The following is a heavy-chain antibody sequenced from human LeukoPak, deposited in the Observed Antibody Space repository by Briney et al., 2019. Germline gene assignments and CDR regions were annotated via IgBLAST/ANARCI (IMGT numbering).Heavy chain of an antibody. D-gene: IGHD3-10*01. J-gene: IGHJ4*02. CDR3: AKSKPYYYGSGSYYKNPFDD. CDR2: ISGSGDST. Sequence: GGSLRLSCAASGFTVSSNYMSWVRQAPGKGLDWVSGISGSGDSTYYADSVRGRSTISRDNSKNTLYLQMNRLTAEDTALYDCAKSKPYYYGSGSYYKNPFDDWGQGTLVTVSS. V-gene: IGHV3-23*01. CDR1: GFTVSSNY.